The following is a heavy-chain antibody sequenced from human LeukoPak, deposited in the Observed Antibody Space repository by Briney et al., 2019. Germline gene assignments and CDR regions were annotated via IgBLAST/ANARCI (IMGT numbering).Heavy chain of an antibody. CDR3: ARDMRATSLYYYYGMDV. Sequence: LETLSLTCTVSGGSISSYYWSWIRQPPGKGLEWIGYIYYSGSTNYNPSLKSRVTISVDTSKNQFSLKLSSVTAADTAVYYCARDMRATSLYYYYGMDVWGQGTTVTVSS. CDR2: IYYSGST. CDR1: GGSISSYY. J-gene: IGHJ6*02. V-gene: IGHV4-59*01. D-gene: IGHD1-26*01.